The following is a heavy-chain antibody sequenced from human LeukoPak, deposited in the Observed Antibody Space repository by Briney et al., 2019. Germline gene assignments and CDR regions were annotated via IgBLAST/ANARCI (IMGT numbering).Heavy chain of an antibody. J-gene: IGHJ4*02. Sequence: RTGGSLRLSCAASGFTFDDYGMNWVRQAPGKGLEWVSGISWNGGRTYYADSVKGRFTISRDNAKNSLYLHMNSLRAEDTALYSCARFGGYLDYWGQGTLVTVSS. CDR2: ISWNGGRT. CDR3: ARFGGYLDY. D-gene: IGHD3-3*01. V-gene: IGHV3-20*04. CDR1: GFTFDDYG.